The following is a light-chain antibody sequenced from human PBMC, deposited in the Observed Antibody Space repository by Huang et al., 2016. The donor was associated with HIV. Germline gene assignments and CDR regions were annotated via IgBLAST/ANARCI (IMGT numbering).Light chain of an antibody. J-gene: IGKJ1*01. CDR3: QQYDNLPWT. V-gene: IGKV1-33*01. Sequence: DIQMTQSPSSLSASVGDRVTITCQASQDITNYLNWYQQKPGGAPKLLIYDASNLETGVPSRFSGSGSGTDFAFTISSLQPEDIATYYCQQYDNLPWTFGQGTKVEIK. CDR1: QDITNY. CDR2: DAS.